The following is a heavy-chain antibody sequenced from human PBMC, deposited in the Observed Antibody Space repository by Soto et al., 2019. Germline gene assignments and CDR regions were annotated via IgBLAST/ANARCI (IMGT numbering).Heavy chain of an antibody. D-gene: IGHD6-13*01. CDR2: IRSKAYGGTT. V-gene: IGHV3-49*03. Sequence: HPGGSLRLSCTASGFTFGDYAMSWFRQAPGKGLEWVGFIRSKAYGGTTEYAASVKGRFTISRDDSKSIAYLQMNSLKTEDTAVYYCTRVRGSSPQRYFDYWGQGTQVTVSS. J-gene: IGHJ4*02. CDR3: TRVRGSSPQRYFDY. CDR1: GFTFGDYA.